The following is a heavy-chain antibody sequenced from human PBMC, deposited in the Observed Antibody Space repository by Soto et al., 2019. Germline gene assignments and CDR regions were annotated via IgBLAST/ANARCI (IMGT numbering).Heavy chain of an antibody. CDR1: GGSISSGGYY. J-gene: IGHJ4*02. Sequence: VSLTCTVSGGSISSGGYYWSWIRQHPGKGLEWIGYIYYSGSTYYNPSLKSRVTISVDTSKNQFSLKLSSVTAADTAVYYCARTLNRNYYDGSGCFDYWGQGTLVTVSS. D-gene: IGHD3-22*01. CDR3: ARTLNRNYYDGSGCFDY. V-gene: IGHV4-31*03. CDR2: IYYSGST.